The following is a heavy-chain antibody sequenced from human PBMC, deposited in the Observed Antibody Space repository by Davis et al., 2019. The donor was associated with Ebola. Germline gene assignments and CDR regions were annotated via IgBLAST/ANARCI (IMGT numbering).Heavy chain of an antibody. Sequence: SQTLSLTCAISGDSVSSNSVVWNWIRQSPSRGLEWLGRTYYRSKWYNDYAVSVKSRITINPDTSKNQFSLQLNSVTPEDTAVYYCARGGWASGIDVWGQGTTGTVSS. D-gene: IGHD6-19*01. CDR3: ARGGWASGIDV. J-gene: IGHJ6*02. V-gene: IGHV6-1*01. CDR2: TYYRSKWYN. CDR1: GDSVSSNSVV.